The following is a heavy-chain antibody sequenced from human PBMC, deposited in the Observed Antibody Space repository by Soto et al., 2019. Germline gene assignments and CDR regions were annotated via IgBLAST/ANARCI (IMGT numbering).Heavy chain of an antibody. CDR1: GGSISSYY. V-gene: IGHV4-59*01. CDR3: AREGSSEVGEYYFDY. CDR2: IYYSGST. J-gene: IGHJ4*02. D-gene: IGHD6-13*01. Sequence: PSETLSLTCTVSGGSISSYYWSWIRQPPGKGLEWIGYIYYSGSTNYNPSLKSRVTISVDTSKNQLSLKLSSVTAADTAVYYCAREGSSEVGEYYFDYWGQGTLVTVSS.